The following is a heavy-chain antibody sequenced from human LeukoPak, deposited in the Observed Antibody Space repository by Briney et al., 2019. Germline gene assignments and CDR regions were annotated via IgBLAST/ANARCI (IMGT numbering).Heavy chain of an antibody. Sequence: SETLSLTCSVSGGSISSSTYYWGWIRQPPGKGLEWIGTLYYTGSTYYNPSLKSRVTISVDTSKNQFSLKLSSVTAADTAVYYCARDIGDTAIRDYWGQGTLVTVSS. J-gene: IGHJ4*02. V-gene: IGHV4-39*02. CDR3: ARDIGDTAIRDY. D-gene: IGHD5-18*01. CDR1: GGSISSSTYY. CDR2: LYYTGST.